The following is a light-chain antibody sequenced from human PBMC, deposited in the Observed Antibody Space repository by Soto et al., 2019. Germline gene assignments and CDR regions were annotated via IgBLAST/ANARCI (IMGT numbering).Light chain of an antibody. CDR1: QSVSSQ. V-gene: IGKV3-20*01. CDR3: QRYGSSPL. J-gene: IGKJ5*01. CDR2: GAS. Sequence: EIVLTQSPATLSLSPGERATLSCRASQSVSSQLAWYQKKPGQPPRLLIYGASSRATGIPDRFSGSASGTDFTLTISRLEPEDFAVYYCQRYGSSPLFGQGTRLEIK.